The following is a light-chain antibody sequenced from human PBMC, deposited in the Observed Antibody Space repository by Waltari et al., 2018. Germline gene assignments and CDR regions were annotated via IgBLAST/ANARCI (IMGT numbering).Light chain of an antibody. CDR3: QKYNGYPLT. Sequence: DIQMTQSPSSLSASVGDRVTITCRASQAIAIWLAWYQHKQEKAPKFLLYEASSLQSGVPSRFSCSISGTDFTLTISSLQPEDFATYYCQKYNGYPLTFGGGTKVEI. V-gene: IGKV1D-16*01. CDR2: EAS. J-gene: IGKJ4*01. CDR1: QAIAIW.